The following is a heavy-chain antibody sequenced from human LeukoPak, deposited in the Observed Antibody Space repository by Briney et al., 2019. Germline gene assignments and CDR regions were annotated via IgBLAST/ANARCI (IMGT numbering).Heavy chain of an antibody. CDR3: ARVMYYYDSSGYGVDY. V-gene: IGHV3-74*01. CDR2: INSDGSST. J-gene: IGHJ4*02. D-gene: IGHD3-22*01. Sequence: GGSLRLSCAASGFTFSSCWMHWVRQAPGKGLVWVSRINSDGSSTSYADSVKGRFTISRDNAKNTLYLQMNSLRAEDTAVYYCARVMYYYDSSGYGVDYWGQGTLVTVSS. CDR1: GFTFSSCW.